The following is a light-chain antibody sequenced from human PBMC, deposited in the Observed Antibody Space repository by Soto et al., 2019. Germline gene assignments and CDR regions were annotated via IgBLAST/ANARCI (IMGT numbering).Light chain of an antibody. Sequence: QSALTQPRSVSGSPGQSVTISCTGTSSDVGGYNYVSWYQQHPGKAPKLMIYDVSKRPSGVPDRFSGSKSGNTASLTISGLQAEDEADYYCCSYAGSKYVFGGGTKVTVL. CDR3: CSYAGSKYV. CDR2: DVS. V-gene: IGLV2-11*01. CDR1: SSDVGGYNY. J-gene: IGLJ2*01.